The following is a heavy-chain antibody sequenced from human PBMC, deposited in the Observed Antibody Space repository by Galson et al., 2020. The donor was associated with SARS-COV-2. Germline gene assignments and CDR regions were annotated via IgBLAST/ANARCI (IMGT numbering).Heavy chain of an antibody. Sequence: SETLSLTCAVYGGSFSGYYWSWIRQPPGKGLEWIGEINHSGSTNYNPSLKSRVTISVDTSKNQFSLKLSSVTAADTAVYYCARVGELWFGELDLFDYWGQGTLVTVSS. CDR3: ARVGELWFGELDLFDY. J-gene: IGHJ4*02. V-gene: IGHV4-34*01. CDR1: GGSFSGYY. CDR2: INHSGST. D-gene: IGHD3-10*01.